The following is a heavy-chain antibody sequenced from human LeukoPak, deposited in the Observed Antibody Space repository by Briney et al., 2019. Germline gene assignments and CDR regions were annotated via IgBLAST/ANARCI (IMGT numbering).Heavy chain of an antibody. J-gene: IGHJ4*02. V-gene: IGHV3-23*01. Sequence: GGSLRLSCVASGITFSNYAVGWVRQAPEKGLDWVSVISGSAHKIRYADSVKGRFTISRDNSENIVYLQMNNLRVEDTAVYYCAGRPTGYSSGYIHWGQGTLVTVSS. D-gene: IGHD5-18*01. CDR2: ISGSAHKI. CDR3: AGRPTGYSSGYIH. CDR1: GITFSNYA.